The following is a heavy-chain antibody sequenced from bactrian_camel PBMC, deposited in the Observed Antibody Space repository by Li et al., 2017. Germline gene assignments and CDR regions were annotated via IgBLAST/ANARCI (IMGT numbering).Heavy chain of an antibody. CDR3: AAINRRYTRYPPLIDDEYTY. CDR2: IATGAGRT. D-gene: IGHD3*01. Sequence: QLVESGGGSVQAGGSLSVSCASSEYTLTLNKCVAWFRQAPGKERERIATIATGAGRTYYADSVKGRFTISKDNAKNTLYLQMNSLKPEDTAMYYCAAINRRYTRYPPLIDDEYTYWGRGTQVTVS. V-gene: IGHV3S1*01. CDR1: EYTLTLNKC. J-gene: IGHJ4*01.